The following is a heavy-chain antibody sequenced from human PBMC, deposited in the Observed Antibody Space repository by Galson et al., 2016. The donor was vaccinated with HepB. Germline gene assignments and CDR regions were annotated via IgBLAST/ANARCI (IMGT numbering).Heavy chain of an antibody. V-gene: IGHV4-30-2*01. Sequence: TLSLTCAVSGGYIRSGGYSWSWIRQPPGRGLEWIGYVYYSGSTHYNPSLKSRVTISVDLSKNQFSLNLASVTAADTAVYYCARDRGGGIIWGQGIPVTVSS. J-gene: IGHJ4*02. CDR3: ARDRGGGII. CDR1: GGYIRSGGYS. CDR2: VYYSGST. D-gene: IGHD3-16*01.